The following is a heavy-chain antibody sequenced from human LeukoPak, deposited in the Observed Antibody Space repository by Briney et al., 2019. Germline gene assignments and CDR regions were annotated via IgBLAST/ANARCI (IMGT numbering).Heavy chain of an antibody. CDR3: ARTSEGYCRGGSCWDYYYYMDV. Sequence: PSETLSLTCTVSGGSISSYYWSWIRQPPGKGLEWIGYIYYSGSTNYNPSPKSRVTISVDTSKNQFSLKLSSVAAADTAVYYCARTSEGYCRGGSCWDYYYYMDVWGKGTTVTVSS. V-gene: IGHV4-59*01. CDR1: GGSISSYY. D-gene: IGHD2-15*01. CDR2: IYYSGST. J-gene: IGHJ6*03.